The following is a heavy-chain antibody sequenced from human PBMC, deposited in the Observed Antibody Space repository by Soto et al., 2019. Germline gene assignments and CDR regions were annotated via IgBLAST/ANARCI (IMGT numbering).Heavy chain of an antibody. J-gene: IGHJ5*02. CDR1: GYTFTSYG. CDR2: ISAYNGNT. Sequence: GASVKVSCKASGYTFTSYGISWVRQAPGQGLEWMGWISAYNGNTNYAQKLQGRVTMTTDTSTSAAYMELRSLRSDDTAVYYCARVVFGRGNWNYVDHDPWGQGTLVTVSS. D-gene: IGHD1-7*01. CDR3: ARVVFGRGNWNYVDHDP. V-gene: IGHV1-18*01.